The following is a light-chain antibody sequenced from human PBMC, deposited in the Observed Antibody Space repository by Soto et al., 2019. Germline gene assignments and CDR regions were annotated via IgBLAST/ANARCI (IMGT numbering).Light chain of an antibody. Sequence: QSALTQPASVSGSPGQSITISCTGTSSDVGGYNYVSWYQQHPGKAPKLMIYEVSNRPSGVSNRLSGSKSGNTASLTISGLQAEGEDDYYCSSYTSSSTFYVFGTGTKVTVL. CDR3: SSYTSSSTFYV. CDR2: EVS. V-gene: IGLV2-14*01. J-gene: IGLJ1*01. CDR1: SSDVGGYNY.